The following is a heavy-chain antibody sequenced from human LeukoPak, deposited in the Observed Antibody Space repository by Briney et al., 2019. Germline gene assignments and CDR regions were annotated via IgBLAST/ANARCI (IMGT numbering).Heavy chain of an antibody. CDR1: GYTFTSYD. J-gene: IGHJ6*02. V-gene: IGHV1-8*01. D-gene: IGHD3-3*01. CDR2: MNPNSGNT. Sequence: ASVKVSCKASGYTFTSYDINWVRQATGQGLEWMGWMNPNSGNTGYAQKFQGRVTMTRNTSISTAYMELSSLRSEDTAVYYCARGGPRSPYDFWSGYWEDYYYGMDVWGQGTTVTVSS. CDR3: ARGGPRSPYDFWSGYWEDYYYGMDV.